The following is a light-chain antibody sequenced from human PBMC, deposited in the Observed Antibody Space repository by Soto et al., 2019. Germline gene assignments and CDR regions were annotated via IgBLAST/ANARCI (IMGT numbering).Light chain of an antibody. V-gene: IGLV3-21*04. J-gene: IGLJ2*01. Sequence: SYELTQPPSVSVAPGKTARITCGGTNIGSKSVHWYQQKAGQAPVLVINYDSDRPSGIPERFSGSNSGNTATLTISRVEAGDEADYYCQVWDSSSDHPVVFGGGTKVTVL. CDR3: QVWDSSSDHPVV. CDR1: NIGSKS. CDR2: YDS.